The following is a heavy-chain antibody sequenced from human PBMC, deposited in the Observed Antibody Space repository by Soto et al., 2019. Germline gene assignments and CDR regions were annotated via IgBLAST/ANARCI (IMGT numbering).Heavy chain of an antibody. J-gene: IGHJ5*01. V-gene: IGHV3-23*01. D-gene: IGHD3-9*01. CDR1: GFSFSIYA. CDR2: IGHNARET. Sequence: EVQLLESGGGLIQPGGSLTLSCVASGFSFSIYAMTWVRQAPGKGLEWVSTIGHNARETRYADSVKGRFIISRDNPKNTLYLQMNSLGAEDTAVYYCAKKGLPPGYNNWFDSWGQGILVAVSS. CDR3: AKKGLPPGYNNWFDS.